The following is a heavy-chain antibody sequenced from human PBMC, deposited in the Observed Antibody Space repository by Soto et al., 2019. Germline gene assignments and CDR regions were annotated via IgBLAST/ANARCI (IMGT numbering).Heavy chain of an antibody. CDR3: ARLGGYCSGTNCYGYYGMDV. J-gene: IGHJ6*02. CDR2: FHYSGST. V-gene: IGHV4-39*01. Sequence: TSETLSLTCAVSGGSISSSNWWSWVRQPPGKGLDWIGTFHYSGSTYYSPSLESRVTISVDTSKNQFSLKVSSVTAADTAVYYCARLGGYCSGTNCYGYYGMDVWGQGTTVTVSS. CDR1: GGSISSSNW. D-gene: IGHD2-2*01.